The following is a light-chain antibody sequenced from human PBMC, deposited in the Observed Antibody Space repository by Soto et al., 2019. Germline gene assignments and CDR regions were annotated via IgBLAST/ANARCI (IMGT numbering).Light chain of an antibody. CDR2: DAS. CDR1: QSISSY. V-gene: IGKV3-11*01. Sequence: EVVLTQSPDTLSLPPGERATVSCRASQSISSYLAWYQQKPGQAPRLLIYDASSRATGIPARFSGSGSGTDFTLTISSLEPEDFAVYYCQQYGSSPTFGQGTKVDIK. J-gene: IGKJ1*01. CDR3: QQYGSSPT.